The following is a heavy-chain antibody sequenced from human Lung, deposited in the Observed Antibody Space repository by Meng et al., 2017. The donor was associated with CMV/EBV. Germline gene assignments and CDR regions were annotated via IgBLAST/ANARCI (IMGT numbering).Heavy chain of an antibody. D-gene: IGHD3-22*01. CDR1: GFTFGDYA. J-gene: IGHJ5*02. V-gene: IGHV3-49*04. CDR3: TREPYYYDSSSYYYCFDH. CDR2: IRSKAYGGTT. Sequence: GESLKISCTASGFTFGDYAMSWVRQAPGKGLEWVGFIRSKAYGGTTEYAASVKGRFTISRDDSKSIAYLQMNSLKTEDAAVYYCTREPYYYDSSSYYYCFDHXGQGXLVTVSS.